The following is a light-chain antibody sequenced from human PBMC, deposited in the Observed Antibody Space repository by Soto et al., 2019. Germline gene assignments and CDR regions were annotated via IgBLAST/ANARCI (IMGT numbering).Light chain of an antibody. J-gene: IGLJ3*02. CDR1: SNDFGNYKY. CDR2: SVN. Sequence: QSVLNQPASVSGSPGQSITISCTGTSNDFGNYKYVSWYQHHPGKAPKLLLYSVNNRPSGVSDRFSGSKSITSASLTISGLQTADEAHYFCASYTMTNTLVFGGGTKLTV. CDR3: ASYTMTNTLV. V-gene: IGLV2-14*01.